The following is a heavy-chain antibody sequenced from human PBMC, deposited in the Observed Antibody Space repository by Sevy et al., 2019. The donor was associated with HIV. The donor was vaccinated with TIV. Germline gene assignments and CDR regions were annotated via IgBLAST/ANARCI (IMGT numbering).Heavy chain of an antibody. CDR3: AKDAYCTGVTCYGGLGH. V-gene: IGHV3-33*06. CDR1: GFTFNIYD. Sequence: GGSLRLSCAASGFTFNIYDMNWVRQAPGKGLEWVAIIWYDGSREYYADSVKRRFTISSGNSKNTLYLQISSLRGDDSAVYYGAKDAYCTGVTCYGGLGHWGQGTLVTVSS. D-gene: IGHD2-8*02. CDR2: IWYDGSRE. J-gene: IGHJ4*02.